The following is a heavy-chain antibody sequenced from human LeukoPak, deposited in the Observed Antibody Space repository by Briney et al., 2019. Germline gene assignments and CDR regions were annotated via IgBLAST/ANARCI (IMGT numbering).Heavy chain of an antibody. CDR1: GGSISSYY. J-gene: IGHJ5*02. CDR3: ARKTTRGWANWFDP. V-gene: IGHV4-59*01. Sequence: SETLSLTCTVSGGSISSYYWSWIRQPPGKGLEWIGYIYYSGSTNYNPSLKSRVTISVDTSKNQFPLKLSSVTAADTAVYYCARKTTRGWANWFDPWGQGTLVTVSS. D-gene: IGHD6-19*01. CDR2: IYYSGST.